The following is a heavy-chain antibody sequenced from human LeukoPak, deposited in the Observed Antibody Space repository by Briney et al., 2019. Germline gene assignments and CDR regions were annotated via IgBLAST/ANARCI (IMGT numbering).Heavy chain of an antibody. Sequence: ASVKVSCKASGYTFTSYGISWVRQAPGQGLEWMGWISAYNGNTNYAQKLQGRVTMTTDTSTNTAYMELRSLRSDDTAVYYCARDRFWRGGPPSFDYWGQGTLVTVSS. CDR1: GYTFTSYG. J-gene: IGHJ4*02. CDR3: ARDRFWRGGPPSFDY. D-gene: IGHD3-3*01. CDR2: ISAYNGNT. V-gene: IGHV1-18*01.